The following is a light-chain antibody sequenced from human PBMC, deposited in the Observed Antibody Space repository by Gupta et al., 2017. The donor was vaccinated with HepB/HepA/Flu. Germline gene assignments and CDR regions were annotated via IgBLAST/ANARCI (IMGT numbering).Light chain of an antibody. CDR1: SSDVGGYNY. J-gene: IGLJ2*01. V-gene: IGLV2-14*01. CDR2: DVS. CDR3: SSYTSSSTVV. Sequence: QSALTQPASVSGSPGQSLPLSCSATSSDVGGYNYVSWYQQHPGKAPKLMIYDVSNRPSGVSNRFSGSNSGNTASLTISGLQAEDEADYYCSSYTSSSTVVFGGGTKLTVL.